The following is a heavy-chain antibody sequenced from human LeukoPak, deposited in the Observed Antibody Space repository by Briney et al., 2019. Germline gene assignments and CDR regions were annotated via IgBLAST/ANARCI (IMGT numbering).Heavy chain of an antibody. D-gene: IGHD6-13*01. CDR1: GGSISSSSYY. CDR3: ARDLPQQQLVRNWFDP. CDR2: IYYSGST. J-gene: IGHJ5*02. Sequence: SETLPLTCTVSGGSISSSSYYWGWIRQPPGKGLEWIGSIYYSGSTYYNPSLKSRVTISVDTSKNQFSLKLSSVTAADTAVYYCARDLPQQQLVRNWFDPWGQGTLVTVSS. V-gene: IGHV4-39*07.